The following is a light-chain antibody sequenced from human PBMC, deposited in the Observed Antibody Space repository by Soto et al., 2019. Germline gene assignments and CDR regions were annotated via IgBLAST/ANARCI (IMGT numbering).Light chain of an antibody. J-gene: IGKJ4*01. CDR3: QQRSNWLT. CDR1: QSVSSY. CDR2: DAS. V-gene: IGKV3-11*01. Sequence: DIVLTQSPATLSLSPGERATLSCRASQSVSSYLAWYQQKPGQAPRLPIYDASNRATGIPARFSGSGSGTDFTLTISSLEPEDFAVYYCQQRSNWLTFGGGTKVDTK.